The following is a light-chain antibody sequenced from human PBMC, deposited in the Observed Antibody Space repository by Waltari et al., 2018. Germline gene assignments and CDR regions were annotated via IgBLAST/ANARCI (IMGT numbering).Light chain of an antibody. Sequence: QSALTQPATVSGSPGQSVTIFCAGTSNDVGGYNSVSWDQEHPGHAPRVIIYDVSDRPSVVSDRFSGSKSGNTASLTISGLQAEDEADYYCSSQSSNDVVLFGGGTKLTVL. V-gene: IGLV2-14*01. CDR3: SSQSSNDVVL. CDR2: DVS. CDR1: SNDVGGYNS. J-gene: IGLJ2*01.